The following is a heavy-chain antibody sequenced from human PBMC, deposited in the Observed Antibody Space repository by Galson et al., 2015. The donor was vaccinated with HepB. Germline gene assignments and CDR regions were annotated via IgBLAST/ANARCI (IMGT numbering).Heavy chain of an antibody. Sequence: SLRLSCAASGFTFSSYWMSWVRQAPGKGLEWVANIKQDGSEKYYVDSVKGRFTISRDNAKNSLYLQMNSLRAEDTAVYYCARDYQDDNILTGQPTIWFDPWGQGTLVTVSS. J-gene: IGHJ5*02. D-gene: IGHD3-9*01. CDR2: IKQDGSEK. CDR3: ARDYQDDNILTGQPTIWFDP. V-gene: IGHV3-7*03. CDR1: GFTFSSYW.